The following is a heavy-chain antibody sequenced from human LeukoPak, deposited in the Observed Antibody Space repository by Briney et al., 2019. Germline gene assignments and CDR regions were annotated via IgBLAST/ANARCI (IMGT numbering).Heavy chain of an antibody. D-gene: IGHD3-10*01. CDR3: AKDRRPVTMVQGVIITAAFDI. CDR1: GFPFVHYP. CDR2: ISWSSRSI. V-gene: IGHV3-9*01. J-gene: IGHJ3*02. Sequence: GGSLTLSCAASGFPFVHYPRLWVRHAPGKGLERVSGISWSSRSIGYADSVKGRFTITRDNAKNSLYLQMNSLRADDTALYDCAKDRRPVTMVQGVIITAAFDIWGQGTMVTVSS.